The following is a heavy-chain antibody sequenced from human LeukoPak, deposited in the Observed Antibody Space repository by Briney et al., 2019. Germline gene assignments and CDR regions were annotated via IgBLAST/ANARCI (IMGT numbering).Heavy chain of an antibody. CDR2: IIPIFGTA. Sequence: GASVKVSCKASGGTFSSYAISWVRQAPGQGLEWMGGIIPIFGTANYAQKFQGRVTITADESTSTAYMELSSLRSEDTAVYYCARDSGSPKGHAFDIWGQGTMVTVSS. V-gene: IGHV1-69*13. J-gene: IGHJ3*02. D-gene: IGHD1-26*01. CDR3: ARDSGSPKGHAFDI. CDR1: GGTFSSYA.